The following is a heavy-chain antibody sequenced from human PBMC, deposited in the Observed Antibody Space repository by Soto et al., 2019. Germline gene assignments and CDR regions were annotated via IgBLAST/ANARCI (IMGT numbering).Heavy chain of an antibody. V-gene: IGHV3-53*01. Sequence: GGSLRLSCVVSGFSVSGSSIFWVRQATGKGLEWVSLMHRGGSTDNVDSVKGRFTTSRDKSKNTLYLHMNGLRVEDTAVYYCARVNTTLVDHFDCWGQGTLVTVSS. J-gene: IGHJ4*02. CDR1: GFSVSGSS. CDR2: MHRGGST. D-gene: IGHD5-18*01. CDR3: ARVNTTLVDHFDC.